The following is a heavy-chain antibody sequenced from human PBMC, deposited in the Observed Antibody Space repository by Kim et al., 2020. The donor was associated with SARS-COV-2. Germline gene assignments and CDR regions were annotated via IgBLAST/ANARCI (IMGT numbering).Heavy chain of an antibody. D-gene: IGHD3-10*01. V-gene: IGHV3-23*01. Sequence: ADAVRGRFTSSRDNSKNTLFLQMESLRVDDTAVYYCAKDLLYVPGRGYFDSWGQGVVVTVSS. J-gene: IGHJ4*02. CDR3: AKDLLYVPGRGYFDS.